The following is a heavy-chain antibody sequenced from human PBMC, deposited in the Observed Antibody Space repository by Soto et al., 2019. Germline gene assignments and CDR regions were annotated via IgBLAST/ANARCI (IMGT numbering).Heavy chain of an antibody. CDR3: AKLRKDGFDI. CDR1: GFTFSSYS. Sequence: GGSLRLSCSTSGFTFSSYSINWVRQAPGKGLEWVSTISSSSSYIYYADSVKGRFTISRDNAKNSLYLQMNSLRAEDTAGYYWAKLRKDGFDIWGRGTMVTVSS. V-gene: IGHV3-21*01. D-gene: IGHD2-15*01. CDR2: ISSSSSYI. J-gene: IGHJ3*02.